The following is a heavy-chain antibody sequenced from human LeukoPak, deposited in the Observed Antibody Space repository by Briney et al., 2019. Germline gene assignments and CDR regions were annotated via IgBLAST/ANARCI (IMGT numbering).Heavy chain of an antibody. V-gene: IGHV3-48*01. Sequence: GGSLRLSCAASGFTFSTSAMNWVRQAPGRGLEWVSSISPTGGAIFYADSVKGRFTISRDNAKNSLYLQMNSLRAEDTAVYYCARVLHRRNYDSSVYYGYWGQGTLVTVSS. CDR2: ISPTGGAI. CDR3: ARVLHRRNYDSSVYYGY. J-gene: IGHJ4*02. CDR1: GFTFSTSA. D-gene: IGHD3-22*01.